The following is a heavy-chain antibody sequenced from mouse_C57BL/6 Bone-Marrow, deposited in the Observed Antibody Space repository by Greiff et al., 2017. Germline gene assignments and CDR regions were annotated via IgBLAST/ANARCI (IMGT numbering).Heavy chain of an antibody. V-gene: IGHV3-6*01. Sequence: EVKLQESGPGLVKPSQSLSLTCSVTGYSITSGDYWNWIRQFPGNKLEWMGYISYDGSNNYNPSLKNRISITRDTSKNQFFLKLNSVTTEDTATYFCARGGNYSNLCAYWGQGILVTVSA. CDR3: ARGGNYSNLCAY. D-gene: IGHD2-5*01. CDR2: ISYDGSN. CDR1: GYSITSGDY. J-gene: IGHJ3*01.